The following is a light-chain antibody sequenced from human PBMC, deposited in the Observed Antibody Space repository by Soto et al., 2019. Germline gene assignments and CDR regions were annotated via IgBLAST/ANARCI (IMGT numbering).Light chain of an antibody. CDR3: QQYGSSPIT. CDR1: QSVSRNY. J-gene: IGKJ5*01. V-gene: IGKV3-20*01. CDR2: GAS. Sequence: EIVWTLSPGTLSLSPGGRATLSCSASQSVSRNYVAWYQQTPGQAPRLLIYGASSRASGIPDRFSGSGSGTDFTLTISSLGPEEFAVDDCQQYGSSPITFGQRTRLEIK.